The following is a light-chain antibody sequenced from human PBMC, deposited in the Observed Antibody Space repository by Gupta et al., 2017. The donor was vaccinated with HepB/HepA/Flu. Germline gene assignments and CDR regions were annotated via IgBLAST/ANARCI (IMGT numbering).Light chain of an antibody. J-gene: IGKJ4*01. CDR1: QSVTSSY. Sequence: EIVLTQSPGTLSLSPGERATLSCRASQSVTSSYLAWYQQKPGQAPTLLIYGASSRTTGFPDRFSASGSGTDFTLTISRLEPEDFAVYYCQQYGSSPLTFGGGTKVEIK. V-gene: IGKV3-20*01. CDR2: GAS. CDR3: QQYGSSPLT.